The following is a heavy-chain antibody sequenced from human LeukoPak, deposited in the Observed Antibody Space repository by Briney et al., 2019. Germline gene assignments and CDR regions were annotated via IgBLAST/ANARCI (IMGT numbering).Heavy chain of an antibody. CDR1: GGSISSYY. V-gene: IGHV4-59*01. D-gene: IGHD3-16*02. J-gene: IGHJ4*02. CDR3: ARVGKYYDYVWGSYRTNFRGYYFDY. CDR2: IYYSGST. Sequence: SETLSLTCTVSGGSISSYYWSWIRQPPGKGLEWIGYIYYSGSTNYNPSLKSRVTISVDTSKNQFSLKLSSVTAADTAVYYCARVGKYYDYVWGSYRTNFRGYYFDYWGQGTLVTVSS.